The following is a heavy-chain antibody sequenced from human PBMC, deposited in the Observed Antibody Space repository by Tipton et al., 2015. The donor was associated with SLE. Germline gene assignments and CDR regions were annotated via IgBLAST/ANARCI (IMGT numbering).Heavy chain of an antibody. Sequence: QVQLVQSGAEVKKPGASVTVSCQASGYTFTNYGISWVRQAPGQSLEWMGWINSYSAPTDYAQKFQGRVTMTTDTSTTTAYMELRSLRSDDTATYYCARDSGGNYRGFDSWGQGTLVTASS. V-gene: IGHV1-18*01. CDR1: GYTFTNYG. D-gene: IGHD1-7*01. CDR3: ARDSGGNYRGFDS. CDR2: INSYSAPT. J-gene: IGHJ4*02.